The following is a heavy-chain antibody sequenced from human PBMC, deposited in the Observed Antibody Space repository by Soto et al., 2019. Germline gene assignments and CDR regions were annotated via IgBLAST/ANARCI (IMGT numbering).Heavy chain of an antibody. CDR2: IYYSGST. D-gene: IGHD1-26*01. J-gene: IGHJ6*02. V-gene: IGHV4-39*01. Sequence: SETLSLTCTVSGGSISSSSYYWGWIRQPPGKGLEWIGSIYYSGSTYYNPSLKSRVTISVDTSKNKFSLKLSSVTAADTAVYYCARHSGSYYYYYGMDVWGQGTTVTVSS. CDR1: GGSISSSSYY. CDR3: ARHSGSYYYYYGMDV.